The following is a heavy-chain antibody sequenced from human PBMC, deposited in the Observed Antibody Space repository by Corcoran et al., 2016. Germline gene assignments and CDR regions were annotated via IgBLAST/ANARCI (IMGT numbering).Heavy chain of an antibody. V-gene: IGHV1-8*01. Sequence: QVQLVQSGAEVKKPGASVKVSCKASGYTFTSYDINWVRQATGQGLEWMGWMNPNSGNTGYAQKFQGRVTMTRNTSISTAYMELSSLRSEDTAVYYCARSQQPVPVYYHYGMDVWGQGTTVTVSS. CDR1: GYTFTSYD. CDR3: ARSQQPVPVYYHYGMDV. J-gene: IGHJ6*02. CDR2: MNPNSGNT. D-gene: IGHD6-13*01.